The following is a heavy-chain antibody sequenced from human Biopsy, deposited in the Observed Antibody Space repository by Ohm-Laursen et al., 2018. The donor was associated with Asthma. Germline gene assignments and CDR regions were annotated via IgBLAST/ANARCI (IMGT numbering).Heavy chain of an antibody. CDR1: GHSLTDLS. J-gene: IGHJ4*02. CDR3: ASDFPKDYVRYNFQF. Sequence: EASVKVSCKISGHSLTDLSMHWVRQAPGQGLEWMGGHDHEEGGTVNAWRFQGRVTMTEDTSTDTAYMELSSLSSDDTAVYYCASDFPKDYVRYNFQFWGQGTLVTVSS. D-gene: IGHD4-17*01. CDR2: HDHEEGGT. V-gene: IGHV1-24*01.